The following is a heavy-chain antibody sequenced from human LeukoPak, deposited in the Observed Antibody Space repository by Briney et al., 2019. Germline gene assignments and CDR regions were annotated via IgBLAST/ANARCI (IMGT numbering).Heavy chain of an antibody. D-gene: IGHD3-22*01. CDR2: IWYDGSNK. CDR3: AKGSDYDSSGNDAFDS. J-gene: IGHJ3*02. V-gene: IGHV3-33*06. CDR1: GFTFSSYG. Sequence: GGSLRLSCAASGFTFSSYGMHWVRQAPGKGLGWVAVIWYDGSNKYYVDSVKGRFTISRDNSKNTLYLQMNSLRAEDTAVYYCAKGSDYDSSGNDAFDSWGQGTMVTVSS.